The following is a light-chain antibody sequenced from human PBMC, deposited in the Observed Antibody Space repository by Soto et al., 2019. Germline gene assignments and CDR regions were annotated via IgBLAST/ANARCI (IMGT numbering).Light chain of an antibody. CDR2: GAS. CDR3: QQYGSPPPSIT. CDR1: QSVSSN. J-gene: IGKJ5*01. V-gene: IGKV3-20*01. Sequence: IVMTQAPATLSVSPGERATLSCRASQSVSSNLAWYQQKPGQAPRLLIYGASNRATGIPDRFSGSGSGTDFTLTISRLEPEDFAVYYCQQYGSPPPSITFGQGTRLEIK.